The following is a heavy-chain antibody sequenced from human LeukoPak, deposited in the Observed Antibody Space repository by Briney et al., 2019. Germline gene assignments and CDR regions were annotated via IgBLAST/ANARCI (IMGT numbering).Heavy chain of an antibody. CDR3: ARVGDSSSWYMYFDY. CDR2: ISAYNGNT. CDR1: GYTFTSYG. J-gene: IGHJ4*02. V-gene: IGHV1-18*01. D-gene: IGHD6-13*01. Sequence: ASVKVSCKASGYTFTSYGISWVRQAPGQGLEWTGWISAYNGNTNYAQKLQGRVTMTTDTSTSTAYMELRSLRSDDTAVYYCARVGDSSSWYMYFDYWGQGTLVTVSS.